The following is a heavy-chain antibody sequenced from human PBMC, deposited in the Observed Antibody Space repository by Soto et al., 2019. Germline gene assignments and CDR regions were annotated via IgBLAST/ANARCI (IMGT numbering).Heavy chain of an antibody. CDR3: ARGLRDYYDRSGLHY. D-gene: IGHD3-22*01. Sequence: GGSLRLSCAASGFTFSNYEMNWVRQAPGKGLEWVSYISYSGSTIYYADSVKGRFTISRDNSKNSLYLQMNSLRAEDTAVYYCARGLRDYYDRSGLHYWGQGTLVTVSS. CDR2: ISYSGSTI. J-gene: IGHJ4*02. V-gene: IGHV3-48*03. CDR1: GFTFSNYE.